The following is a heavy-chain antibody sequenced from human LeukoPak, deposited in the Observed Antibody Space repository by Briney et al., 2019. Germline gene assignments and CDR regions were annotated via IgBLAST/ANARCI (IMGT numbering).Heavy chain of an antibody. CDR1: GFTFSDAW. CDR3: ARIVVLEAATGY. V-gene: IGHV3-15*01. J-gene: IGHJ4*02. Sequence: GGSLRLSCEASGFTFSDAWMYWVRQAPGKGLEWVGRIRSKADGGTADYAAPVKGRLTISRDDSKNTVYLHMNSLKTEDTAVYYCARIVVLEAATGYWGQGTLVTVSS. CDR2: IRSKADGGTA. D-gene: IGHD2-15*01.